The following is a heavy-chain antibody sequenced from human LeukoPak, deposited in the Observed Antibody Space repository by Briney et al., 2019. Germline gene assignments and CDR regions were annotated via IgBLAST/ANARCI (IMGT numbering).Heavy chain of an antibody. CDR2: ISSSSGYI. CDR3: ARDPHYYGSGTSFDY. V-gene: IGHV3-21*01. Sequence: GGSLRLFCAASGFTFSSYSMKWVRQAPGKGLEWVSSISSSSGYIYYADSVKGRFTISRDNAKNSLYLQMNSLRAEDTAVYYCARDPHYYGSGTSFDYWGRGTLVTVSS. J-gene: IGHJ4*02. CDR1: GFTFSSYS. D-gene: IGHD3-10*01.